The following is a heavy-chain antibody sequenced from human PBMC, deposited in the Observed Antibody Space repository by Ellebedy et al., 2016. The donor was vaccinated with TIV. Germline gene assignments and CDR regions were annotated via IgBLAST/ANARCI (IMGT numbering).Heavy chain of an antibody. CDR1: GYTFTSYH. J-gene: IGHJ6*03. Sequence: ASVKVSCKTSGYTFTSYHIHWVCQAPGQGLEWMGIINPSGGSTTYAQKFQGRVTMTRDTSTSTVNMEVSSLRSADTAVYYCARDLYMDVWGKGTTVTVSS. CDR2: INPSGGST. V-gene: IGHV1-46*01. CDR3: ARDLYMDV.